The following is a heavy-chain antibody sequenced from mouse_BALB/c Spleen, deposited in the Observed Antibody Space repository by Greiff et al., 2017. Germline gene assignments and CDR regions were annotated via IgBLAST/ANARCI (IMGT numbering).Heavy chain of an antibody. CDR1: GYTFTDYW. Sequence: VQLQQPGAELVMPGASVKMSCKASGYTFTDYWMHWVKQRPGQGLEWIGAIDTSDSYTSYNQKFKGKATLTVDESSSTAYMQLSSLTSEDSAVYYCARSKYKMDYWGQGTSVTVSS. CDR3: ARSKYKMDY. V-gene: IGHV1-69*01. J-gene: IGHJ4*01. D-gene: IGHD1-3*01. CDR2: IDTSDSYT.